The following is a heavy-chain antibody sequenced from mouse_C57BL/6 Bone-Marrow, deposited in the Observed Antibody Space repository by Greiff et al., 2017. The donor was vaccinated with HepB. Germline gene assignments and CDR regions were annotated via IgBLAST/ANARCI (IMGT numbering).Heavy chain of an antibody. CDR3: MTDLITTVGVG. CDR1: GVNIKDHY. Sequence: EVQMQQSGAELVRPGASVKLSCTASGVNIKDHYMHWVKQRPEQGLEWIGWIDTENGETEYASKFQGKATITADTSYNTSNMQLSSLTSEDTAVYSCMTDLITTVGVGWGQGTTRTVSS. D-gene: IGHD1-1*01. J-gene: IGHJ2*01. CDR2: IDTENGET. V-gene: IGHV14-4*01.